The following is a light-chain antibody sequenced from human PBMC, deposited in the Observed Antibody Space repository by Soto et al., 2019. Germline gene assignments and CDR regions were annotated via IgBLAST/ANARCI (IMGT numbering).Light chain of an antibody. J-gene: IGLJ2*01. CDR2: DVS. Sequence: QSVLTQPASVSGSPGQSITISCTGTSSDVGGYNYVSWYQQHPGKAPKLMIYDVSNRPSGVSNRFSGSKSGNTASLTISGLQAEDEADYYCSSYTSSSTLFGGGTKLNV. CDR1: SSDVGGYNY. CDR3: SSYTSSSTL. V-gene: IGLV2-14*01.